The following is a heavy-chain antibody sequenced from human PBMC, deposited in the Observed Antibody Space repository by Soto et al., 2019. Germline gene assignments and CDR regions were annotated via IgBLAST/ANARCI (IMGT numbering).Heavy chain of an antibody. V-gene: IGHV3-74*01. J-gene: IGHJ3*01. CDR2: VHSGGTTT. CDR1: GFTFDYYW. Sequence: EVQLVESGGGLVQPGESLRLSCAASGFTFDYYWMHWVRQAPGKGLVWVSRVHSGGTTTTYADSVKGRFTISRDNARNPVTLQMRSLRADDTDSYYCARGDRGGFGLWGPGTMVTVYS. D-gene: IGHD3-16*01. CDR3: ARGDRGGFGL.